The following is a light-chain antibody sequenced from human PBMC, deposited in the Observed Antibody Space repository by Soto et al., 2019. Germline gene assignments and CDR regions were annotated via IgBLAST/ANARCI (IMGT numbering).Light chain of an antibody. J-gene: IGKJ5*01. CDR1: QSVRSNF. Sequence: EIVLTQSPGTLSLSPGERATLSCRASQSVRSNFLAWYQQKPGQAPRLLIYDTSSRATGSPDRFSGTGSATDFTLTISSLHPEDFATYYCQQSYSTPITFGQGTRLEIK. V-gene: IGKV3D-20*02. CDR3: QQSYSTPIT. CDR2: DTS.